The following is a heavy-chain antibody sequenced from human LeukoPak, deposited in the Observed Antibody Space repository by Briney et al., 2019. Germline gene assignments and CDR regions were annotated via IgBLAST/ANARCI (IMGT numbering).Heavy chain of an antibody. Sequence: SETLSLTCTVSGDSINNSIYYWGWIRQSPGKGLEWIGSIHYSGTTYSNPSLKSRLTISKDTSKNQVSLKLSSVTAADTAVYYCARAGHDGYQEYFQHWGQGTLVTVSS. CDR3: ARAGHDGYQEYFQH. D-gene: IGHD3-22*01. J-gene: IGHJ1*01. V-gene: IGHV4-39*01. CDR1: GDSINNSIYY. CDR2: IHYSGTT.